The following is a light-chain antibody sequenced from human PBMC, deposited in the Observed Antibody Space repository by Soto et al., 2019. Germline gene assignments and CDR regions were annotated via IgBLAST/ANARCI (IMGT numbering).Light chain of an antibody. J-gene: IGKJ1*01. V-gene: IGKV3-20*01. Sequence: EILFTQSPGTLSLSPGERATLSCRASQSVSSSYLAWYQQKPGQAPRLIIYGASSRATGIPDRFSGSGAGTDFTLTISRLEPEDFAAYYCQQYGSSHPWTFGQGTKVDIK. CDR3: QQYGSSHPWT. CDR1: QSVSSSY. CDR2: GAS.